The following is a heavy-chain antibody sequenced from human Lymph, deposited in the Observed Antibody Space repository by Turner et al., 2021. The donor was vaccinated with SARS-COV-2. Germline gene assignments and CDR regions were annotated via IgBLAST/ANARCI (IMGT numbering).Heavy chain of an antibody. D-gene: IGHD2-8*02. V-gene: IGHV3-30-3*01. Sequence: QVQLVGSGRGVVQPGRSLGPSCAASGFTFSSYAMHWVRQAPGKGLEWVAVISYDGSNKYYADSVKGRFTISRDNSKNTLYLQMNSLRAEDTAVYYCARDTGGQVDVWGQGTTVTVSS. J-gene: IGHJ6*02. CDR2: ISYDGSNK. CDR1: GFTFSSYA. CDR3: ARDTGGQVDV.